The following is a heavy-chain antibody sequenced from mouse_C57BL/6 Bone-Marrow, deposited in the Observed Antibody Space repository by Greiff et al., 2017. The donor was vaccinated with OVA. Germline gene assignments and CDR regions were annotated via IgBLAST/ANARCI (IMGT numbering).Heavy chain of an antibody. Sequence: VQLQQSGAELMKPGASVKLSCKATGYTFTGYWIEWVKQRPGHGLEWIGEILPGSGSTNYNEKFKGKATFTADTSSNTAYMQLSSLTTEDSAIFYCARRSYYDGSSYRCYYAMDYWGQGTSVTVSS. CDR1: GYTFTGYW. CDR3: ARRSYYDGSSYRCYYAMDY. V-gene: IGHV1-9*01. J-gene: IGHJ4*01. CDR2: ILPGSGST. D-gene: IGHD1-1*01.